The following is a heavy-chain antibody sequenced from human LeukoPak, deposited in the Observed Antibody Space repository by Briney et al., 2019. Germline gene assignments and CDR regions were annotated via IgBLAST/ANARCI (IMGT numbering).Heavy chain of an antibody. D-gene: IGHD1-26*01. J-gene: IGHJ4*02. CDR1: GFTFDDYA. CDR2: ISWNSGSI. V-gene: IGHV3-9*01. CDR3: AKDIGWELLGEFDY. Sequence: GGSLRLSCAASGFTFDDYAMHWLRQAPGKGLEWVSGISWNSGSIGYADSVKGRFTISRDNAKNSLYLQMNSLRAEDTALYYCAKDIGWELLGEFDYWGQGTLVTVSS.